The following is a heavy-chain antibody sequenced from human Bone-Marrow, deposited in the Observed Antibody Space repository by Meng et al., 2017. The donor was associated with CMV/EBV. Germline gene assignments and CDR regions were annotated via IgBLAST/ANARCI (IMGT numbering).Heavy chain of an antibody. J-gene: IGHJ5*02. CDR1: GGSISSYY. Sequence: SETLSLTCTVSGGSISSYYWSWIRQPPGKGLEWIGYIYYSGSTNYNPSLKSRVTISVDTSKNQFSLKLSSVTAADTAVYYCARENSEKWFDPWGQGTLVTVSS. V-gene: IGHV4-59*01. D-gene: IGHD4-23*01. CDR2: IYYSGST. CDR3: ARENSEKWFDP.